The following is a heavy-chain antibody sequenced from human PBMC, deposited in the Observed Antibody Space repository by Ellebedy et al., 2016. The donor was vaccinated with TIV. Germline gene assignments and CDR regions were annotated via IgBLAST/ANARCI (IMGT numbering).Heavy chain of an antibody. J-gene: IGHJ4*02. D-gene: IGHD3-22*01. CDR2: IYNSGTT. Sequence: MPSETLSLTCTVSGASFSRYYWSWVRQPPGKGLEWVGYIYNSGTTNYNPSLKSRLTMSVDTSKNQFSLKLNSVTAADTAVYYCARGFDSSGDVDYWGQGTLVTVSS. CDR3: ARGFDSSGDVDY. V-gene: IGHV4-59*01. CDR1: GASFSRYY.